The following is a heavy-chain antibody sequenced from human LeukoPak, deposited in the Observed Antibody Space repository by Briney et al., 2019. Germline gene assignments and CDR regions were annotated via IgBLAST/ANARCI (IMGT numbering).Heavy chain of an antibody. CDR3: ARDRGAYCGGDCYLGFDY. D-gene: IGHD2-21*02. Sequence: QAGGSLRLSCAASGFTFSSYAMSWVRQAPGEGLEWVSGLSGSGGSTYYGDSVKGRFTISRDNAKKSLYLQMTSLTAEDTAVYYCARDRGAYCGGDCYLGFDYWGRGTLVTVSS. V-gene: IGHV3-23*01. CDR1: GFTFSSYA. J-gene: IGHJ4*01. CDR2: LSGSGGST.